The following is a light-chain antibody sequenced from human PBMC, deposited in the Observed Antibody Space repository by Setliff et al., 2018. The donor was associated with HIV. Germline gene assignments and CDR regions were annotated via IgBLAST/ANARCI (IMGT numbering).Light chain of an antibody. CDR3: QVWDSSSDHVV. J-gene: IGLJ2*01. CDR1: NIGRKS. Sequence: SYEPTQPPSVSVAPGKTARITCGGNNIGRKSVHWYQQKPGQAPVLVIYYNSDRPSGIPERFSGSNSGNTATLTISRVEAGDEADYYCQVWDSSSDHVVFGGGTKVTVL. CDR2: YNS. V-gene: IGLV3-21*04.